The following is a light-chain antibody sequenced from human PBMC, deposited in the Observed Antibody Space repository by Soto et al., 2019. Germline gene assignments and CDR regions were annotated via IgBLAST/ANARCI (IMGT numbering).Light chain of an antibody. Sequence: DIQMTKSPSSLSASVGDRVTITCRASQDIGDDLDWFQQKPGKAPKRLIYASSGLQSGAPARFSGSGSGTEFALTISNLYPEDFATYYCLQQNSLPFTFGPGNKVYVK. CDR3: LQQNSLPFT. V-gene: IGKV1-17*02. CDR1: QDIGDD. J-gene: IGKJ3*01. CDR2: ASS.